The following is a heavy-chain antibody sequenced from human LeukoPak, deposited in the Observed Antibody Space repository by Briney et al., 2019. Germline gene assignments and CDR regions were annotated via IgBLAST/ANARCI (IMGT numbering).Heavy chain of an antibody. Sequence: GGSLRLSCAASGFTFSSYGMSWVRQAPGKGLVWVSRISPDGSSTSYGDSVKGRFTISRDNAKSTVYLQMNSLRAEDTAVYYCIRSRSGSYGYFDYWGQGTLVTVSS. V-gene: IGHV3-74*01. D-gene: IGHD3-10*01. CDR2: ISPDGSST. CDR1: GFTFSSYG. CDR3: IRSRSGSYGYFDY. J-gene: IGHJ4*02.